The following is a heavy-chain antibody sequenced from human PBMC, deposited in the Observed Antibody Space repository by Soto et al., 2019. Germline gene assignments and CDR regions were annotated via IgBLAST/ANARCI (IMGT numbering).Heavy chain of an antibody. Sequence: SLPCTVSGGSIRRSSYSWAWIRQPPGKGLEWIGTLYYSGNTYYNPSLKSRVTISVDTSKNQFSLKLSSVTAADTAVYYRATRQGGSYNWFDPWGQGTLVTVSS. CDR2: LYYSGNT. CDR1: GGSIRRSSYS. V-gene: IGHV4-39*01. CDR3: ATRQGGSYNWFDP. J-gene: IGHJ5*02. D-gene: IGHD2-15*01.